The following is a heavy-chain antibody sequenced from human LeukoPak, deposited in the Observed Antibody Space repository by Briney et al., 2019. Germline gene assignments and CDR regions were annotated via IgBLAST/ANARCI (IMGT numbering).Heavy chain of an antibody. CDR3: ARDNLDYYMDV. J-gene: IGHJ6*03. Sequence: SETLSLTCTVSGGSISSGSYYWSWIRQPAGKGLEWIGRIYTSGSTNYNPSLKSRVTISVDTSKNQFSLKLSSVTAADTAVYYCARDNLDYYMDVWGKGTTVTVSS. V-gene: IGHV4-61*02. CDR1: GGSISSGSYY. CDR2: IYTSGST.